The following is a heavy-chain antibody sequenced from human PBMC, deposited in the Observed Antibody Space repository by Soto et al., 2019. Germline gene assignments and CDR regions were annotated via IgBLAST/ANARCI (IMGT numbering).Heavy chain of an antibody. V-gene: IGHV3-48*01. J-gene: IGHJ4*02. CDR2: ISSSSSTI. Sequence: GGSLRLSCAASGFTFSSYSMNWVRQAPGKGLEWVSYISSSSSTIYYADSVKGRFTFSRDNAKNSLYLQMNSLRAEDTAVYYCARSHYVSDYWGQGTLVTVSS. CDR3: ARSHYVSDY. CDR1: GFTFSSYS. D-gene: IGHD4-17*01.